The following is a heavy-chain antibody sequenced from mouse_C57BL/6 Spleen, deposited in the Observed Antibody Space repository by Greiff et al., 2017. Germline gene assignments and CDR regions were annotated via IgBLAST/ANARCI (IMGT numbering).Heavy chain of an antibody. Sequence: EVQVVESGTVLARPGASVKMSCKTSGYTFTSYWMHWVKQRPGQGLEWIGAIYPGNSDTSYNQKFKGKAKLTAVTSASTAYMELSSLTNEDSAVYYCTTTVVATRNAMDYWGQGTSVTVSS. CDR3: TTTVVATRNAMDY. J-gene: IGHJ4*01. CDR1: GYTFTSYW. D-gene: IGHD1-1*01. CDR2: IYPGNSDT. V-gene: IGHV1-5*01.